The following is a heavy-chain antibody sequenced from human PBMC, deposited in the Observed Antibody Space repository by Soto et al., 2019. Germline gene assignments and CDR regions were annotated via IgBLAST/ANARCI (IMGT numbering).Heavy chain of an antibody. J-gene: IGHJ6*02. CDR1: GFTFSSYS. D-gene: IGHD6-13*01. V-gene: IGHV3-48*01. CDR3: ARDLGTIAAAGPLEAADYYYYGMDV. CDR2: ISSSSSTI. Sequence: GGSLRLSCAASGFTFSSYSMNWVRQAPGKGLEWVSYISSSSSTIYYADSVKGRFTISRDNAKNSLYLQMNSLRAEDTAVYYCARDLGTIAAAGPLEAADYYYYGMDVWGQGTTVTVSS.